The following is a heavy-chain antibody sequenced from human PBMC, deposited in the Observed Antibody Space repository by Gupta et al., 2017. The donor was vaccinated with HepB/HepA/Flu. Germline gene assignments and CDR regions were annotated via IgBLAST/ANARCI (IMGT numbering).Heavy chain of an antibody. Sequence: EVQLVESGGGLVKPGGSLRLSCAASGFTFSSYSMNLVRQAPGKGLEWVSSSSSSSSYRYYADSVKGRFTSSRDNAKNSLYLQMNSLRAEDTAVYYCARDQVVVAATFYAFDIWGQGTMVTVSS. D-gene: IGHD2-15*01. V-gene: IGHV3-21*01. CDR1: GFTFSSYS. J-gene: IGHJ3*02. CDR2: SSSSSSYR. CDR3: ARDQVVVAATFYAFDI.